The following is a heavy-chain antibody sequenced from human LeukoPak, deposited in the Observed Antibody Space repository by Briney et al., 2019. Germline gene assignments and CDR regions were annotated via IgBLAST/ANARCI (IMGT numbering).Heavy chain of an antibody. D-gene: IGHD5-12*01. V-gene: IGHV1-2*06. CDR3: ARAGLGLGYRTDY. Sequence: ASVKVSCKASGYTFTGYYMHWVRQAPGQGLEWMGRINPNSGGTNYAQKFQGRVTMTRDTSISTAYMELSRLKSDDTAVYYCARAGLGLGYRTDYWGQGTLVTVSS. CDR1: GYTFTGYY. J-gene: IGHJ4*02. CDR2: INPNSGGT.